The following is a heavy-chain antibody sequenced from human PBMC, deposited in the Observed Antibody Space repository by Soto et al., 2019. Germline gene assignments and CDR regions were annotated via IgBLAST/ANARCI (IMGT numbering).Heavy chain of an antibody. D-gene: IGHD2-15*01. V-gene: IGHV1-69*13. J-gene: IGHJ4*02. CDR2: IIPIFGTA. CDR1: GGTFSSYA. Sequence: GASVKVSCKASGGTFSSYAISWVRQAPGQGLEWMGGIIPIFGTANYAQKFQGRVTITADESTSTAYMELSSLRSEDTAVYYCARESRYCSGGSCYFLPVIDYWAQGTLVTVSS. CDR3: ARESRYCSGGSCYFLPVIDY.